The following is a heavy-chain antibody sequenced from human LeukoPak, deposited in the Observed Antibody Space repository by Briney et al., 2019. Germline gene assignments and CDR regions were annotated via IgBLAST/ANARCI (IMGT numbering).Heavy chain of an antibody. CDR2: TSHDGSNK. CDR1: GFTFSSYA. Sequence: PGGSLRLSCAASGFTFSSYAMSWVRQAPGKGLEWVAITSHDGSNKYYADSVKGRFTISRDNSKNTLYLQMNSLRAEDTAVYYCVQRGGLDFWGQGTLVTVSS. CDR3: VQRGGLDF. D-gene: IGHD3-16*01. V-gene: IGHV3-30*04. J-gene: IGHJ4*02.